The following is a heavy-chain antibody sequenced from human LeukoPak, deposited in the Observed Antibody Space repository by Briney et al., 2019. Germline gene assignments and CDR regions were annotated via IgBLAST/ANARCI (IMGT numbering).Heavy chain of an antibody. CDR2: INPNSGGT. Sequence: ASVKVSCKASGYTFTGYYMHWVRQAPGQGLEWMGWINPNSGGTNYAQKFQGRVTMTRDTSISTAYMELGRLRSDDTAVYYCARDGYSGYDSIQLWFCLDYWGQGTLVTVSS. V-gene: IGHV1-2*02. D-gene: IGHD5-12*01. CDR1: GYTFTGYY. J-gene: IGHJ4*02. CDR3: ARDGYSGYDSIQLWFCLDY.